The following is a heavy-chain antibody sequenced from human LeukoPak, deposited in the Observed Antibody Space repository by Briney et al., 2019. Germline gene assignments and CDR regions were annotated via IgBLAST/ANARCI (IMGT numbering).Heavy chain of an antibody. CDR3: ARQSTIAAARIDP. CDR2: IYYSGSA. D-gene: IGHD6-25*01. Sequence: SETLSLTCTVSGGSISDSNYYWGWIRQPPGRGLEWIANIYYSGSAYYSPSLKSRVTVSIDTSKNQFSLKLNSVTAADTAVYYCARQSTIAAARIDPWGQGALVTVSS. CDR1: GGSISDSNYY. J-gene: IGHJ5*02. V-gene: IGHV4-39*01.